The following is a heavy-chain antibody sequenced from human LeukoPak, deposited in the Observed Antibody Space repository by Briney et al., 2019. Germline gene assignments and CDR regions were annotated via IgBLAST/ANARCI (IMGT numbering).Heavy chain of an antibody. Sequence: PSETLSLTCAVYGGSFSGYYWSWLRQPPGKGLEWLGEINHSGSTNYNPSLKSRVTISVDTSKNQFSLKLSSVTAADTAVYYCARVRTAMVRYYYYYYMDVWGKGTTVTVSS. CDR2: INHSGST. CDR3: ARVRTAMVRYYYYYYMDV. J-gene: IGHJ6*03. D-gene: IGHD5-18*01. V-gene: IGHV4-34*01. CDR1: GGSFSGYY.